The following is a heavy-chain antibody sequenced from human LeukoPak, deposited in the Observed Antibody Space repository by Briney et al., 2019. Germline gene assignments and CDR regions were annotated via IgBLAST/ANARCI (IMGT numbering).Heavy chain of an antibody. Sequence: GGSLRLSCAASGFTVSSNYMSWVRQAPGKGLEWVSVIYSGGSTYYADSVKGRFTISRDNSKNTLYLQMNSLRAEDTAVYYCAGTKYSSGWYTGYWGQGTLVTVSS. V-gene: IGHV3-53*01. D-gene: IGHD6-19*01. CDR3: AGTKYSSGWYTGY. J-gene: IGHJ4*02. CDR2: IYSGGST. CDR1: GFTVSSNY.